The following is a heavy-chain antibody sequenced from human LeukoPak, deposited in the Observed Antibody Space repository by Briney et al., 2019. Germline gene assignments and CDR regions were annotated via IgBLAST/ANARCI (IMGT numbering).Heavy chain of an antibody. J-gene: IGHJ6*03. D-gene: IGHD3-3*01. V-gene: IGHV4-34*01. CDR1: GGSFSGYY. CDR2: INHSGST. CDR3: ARAQNYDFWSGSPRYYYMDV. Sequence: PETLSLTCAVYGGSFSGYYWSWIRQPPGKGLEWIGEINHSGSTNYNPSLKSRVTISVDTSKNQFSLKLSSVTAADTAVYYCARAQNYDFWSGSPRYYYMDVWGKGTTVTVSS.